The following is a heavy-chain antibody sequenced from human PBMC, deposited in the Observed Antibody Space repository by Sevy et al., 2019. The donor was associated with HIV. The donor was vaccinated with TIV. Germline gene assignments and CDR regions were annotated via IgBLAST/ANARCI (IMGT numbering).Heavy chain of an antibody. Sequence: GGSLRLSCVVSGFTFTPSGLHWVRQPPGKGLEWLAVISYHGRDKFYADPVKGLFTISRDNSDNILYLHMNSLRSEDTAVYYCAKDFTGYNGMDVWGQGTMVTVSS. J-gene: IGHJ6*02. D-gene: IGHD3-9*01. CDR3: AKDFTGYNGMDV. CDR2: ISYHGRDK. V-gene: IGHV3-30*18. CDR1: GFTFTPSG.